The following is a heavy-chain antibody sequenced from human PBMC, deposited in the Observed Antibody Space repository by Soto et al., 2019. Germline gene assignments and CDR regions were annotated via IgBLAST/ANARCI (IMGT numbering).Heavy chain of an antibody. Sequence: GASVKVSCKASGYTFTSYYMHWVRQAPGQGLEWMGIINPSGGSTSYAQKFQGRVTMTRDTSTSTVYMELSSLRSEDTAVYYCARDGPRHRAVAGTEEYFQHWGQGTLVTVSS. CDR2: INPSGGST. J-gene: IGHJ1*01. CDR1: GYTFTSYY. CDR3: ARDGPRHRAVAGTEEYFQH. V-gene: IGHV1-46*01. D-gene: IGHD6-19*01.